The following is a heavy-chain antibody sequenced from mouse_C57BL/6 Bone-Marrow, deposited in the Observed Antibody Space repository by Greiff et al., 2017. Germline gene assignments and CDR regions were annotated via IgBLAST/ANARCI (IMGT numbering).Heavy chain of an antibody. J-gene: IGHJ4*01. CDR2: INPYNGGT. V-gene: IGHV1-19*01. CDR3: ARYVPVLYYAMDY. CDR1: GYTFTDYY. Sequence: EVQLVESGPVLVKPGASVKMSCKASGYTFTDYYMNWVKQSHGKSLEWIGVINPYNGGTSYNQKFKGKATLTVDKSSSTAYLELNSLTSEDSAVYYCARYVPVLYYAMDYGGQGTSVTVSS.